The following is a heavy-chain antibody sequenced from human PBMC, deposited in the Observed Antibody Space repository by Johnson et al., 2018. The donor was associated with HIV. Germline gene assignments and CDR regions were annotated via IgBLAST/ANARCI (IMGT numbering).Heavy chain of an antibody. CDR1: GFTFSTFT. D-gene: IGHD6-13*01. Sequence: VQLVESGGGLVQPGGSLRLSCAASGFTFSTFTMNWVRQTPGKGLEWVSSISGSGGSTYYAASMKGRSTISRDNSKKTLYLQMNSLGAEDTGLYFCASGIGSSWYSRAFDIWGQGTMVTVSS. J-gene: IGHJ3*02. CDR3: ASGIGSSWYSRAFDI. V-gene: IGHV3-23*04. CDR2: ISGSGGST.